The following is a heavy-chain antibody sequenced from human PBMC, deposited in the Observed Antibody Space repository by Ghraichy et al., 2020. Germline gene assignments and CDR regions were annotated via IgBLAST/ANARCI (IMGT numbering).Heavy chain of an antibody. J-gene: IGHJ4*02. CDR1: GFTFDDYD. CDR3: AKDMAKYTYGRALNS. Sequence: SLNISCAASGFTFDDYDVHWVRQAPGKGLEWVSGISWNSGSIGYADSVKGRFTISRDNAKNSLYLQMNSLRAEDMALYYCAKDMAKYTYGRALNSWGQGTLVKGSS. CDR2: ISWNSGSI. V-gene: IGHV3-9*03. D-gene: IGHD5-18*01.